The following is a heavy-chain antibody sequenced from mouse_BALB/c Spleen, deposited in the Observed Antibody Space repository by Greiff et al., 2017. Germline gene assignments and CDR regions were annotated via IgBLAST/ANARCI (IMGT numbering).Heavy chain of an antibody. CDR2: INPSNGRT. D-gene: IGHD2-2*01. V-gene: IGHV1S81*02. J-gene: IGHJ3*01. CDR3: ARGQGGLRQWCAY. CDR1: GYTFTSYW. Sequence: QVQLQQPGAELVKPGASVKLSCKASGYTFTSYWMHWVKQRPGQGLEWIGEINPSNGRTNYNEKFKSKATLTVDKSSSTAYMQLSSLTSEDSAVYYCARGQGGLRQWCAYWGQGTLVTVSA.